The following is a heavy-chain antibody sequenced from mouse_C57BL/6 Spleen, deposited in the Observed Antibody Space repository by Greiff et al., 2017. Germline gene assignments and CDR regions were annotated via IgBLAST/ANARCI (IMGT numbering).Heavy chain of an antibody. CDR1: GYSFTGYY. Sequence: VQLQQSGPELVKPGASVKISCKASGYSFTGYYMNWVKQSPEKSLEWIGEINPSTGGTTYTQKFKAKATLTVYNSSSTAYMQLKRLTSEDSAVYYCARYYYGIYYFDYWGQGTTLTVSS. CDR2: INPSTGGT. V-gene: IGHV1-42*01. CDR3: ARYYYGIYYFDY. J-gene: IGHJ2*01. D-gene: IGHD1-1*01.